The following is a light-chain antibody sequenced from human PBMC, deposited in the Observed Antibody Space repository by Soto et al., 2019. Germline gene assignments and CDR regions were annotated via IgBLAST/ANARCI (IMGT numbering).Light chain of an antibody. CDR2: YDS. CDR3: QVWDSSSDSYV. J-gene: IGLJ1*01. CDR1: NMGSKS. V-gene: IGLV3-21*04. Sequence: SYELTQPPSVSVAPGKTARITCGGNNMGSKSVHWYQQKPGQAPVLVIYYDSDRPSGIPERVSGSNSGNTATLTISRVEAGDEADYYCQVWDSSSDSYVFGTGTKLTVL.